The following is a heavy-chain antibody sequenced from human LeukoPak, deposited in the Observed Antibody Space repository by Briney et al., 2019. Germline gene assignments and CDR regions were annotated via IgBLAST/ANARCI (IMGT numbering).Heavy chain of an antibody. J-gene: IGHJ6*02. CDR2: IYHSGST. CDR3: ARESPYSSSWYLGYGMDV. V-gene: IGHV4-4*03. D-gene: IGHD6-13*01. CDR1: GGSISSSNW. Sequence: PETLSLTCAVSGGSISSSNWWSWVRQPPGKGLEWIGEIYHSGSTNYNPSLKSRVTISVDKSKNQFSLKLSSVTAADTAVYYCARESPYSSSWYLGYGMDVWGQGTTVTVSS.